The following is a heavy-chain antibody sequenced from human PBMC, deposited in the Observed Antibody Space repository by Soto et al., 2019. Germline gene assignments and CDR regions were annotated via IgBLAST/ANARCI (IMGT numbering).Heavy chain of an antibody. J-gene: IGHJ4*02. CDR2: INHSGST. Sequence: QVQLQQWGAGLLKPSETLSLTCAVYGGSFSGYYWSWIRQPPGKGLEWIGEINHSGSTNYNPSLKSRGXXSXDXXKNPFSLKLSSVTAADTAVYYCASPLHPYSGSWGYWGQGTLVTVSS. D-gene: IGHD1-26*01. V-gene: IGHV4-34*01. CDR1: GGSFSGYY. CDR3: ASPLHPYSGSWGY.